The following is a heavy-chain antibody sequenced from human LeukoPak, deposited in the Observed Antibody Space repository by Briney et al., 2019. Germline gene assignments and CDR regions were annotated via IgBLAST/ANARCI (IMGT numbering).Heavy chain of an antibody. CDR1: GGTFSSYT. J-gene: IGHJ4*02. Sequence: VEVSCKASGGTFSSYTISWVRQAPGQGLEWMGRIIPILGIANYAQKFQGRVTITADKSTSTAYMELSSLRSEDTAVYYCARDLGYYDSSGYWSYWGQGTLVTVSS. CDR3: ARDLGYYDSSGYWSY. CDR2: IIPILGIA. D-gene: IGHD3-22*01. V-gene: IGHV1-69*04.